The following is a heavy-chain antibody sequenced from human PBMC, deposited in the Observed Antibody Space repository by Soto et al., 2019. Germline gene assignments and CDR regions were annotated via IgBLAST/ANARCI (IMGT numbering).Heavy chain of an antibody. D-gene: IGHD6-13*01. Sequence: ASVKVSCKASGYTFTSYDINWVRQATGQGLEWMGWMNPNSGNTGYVQKFQGRVTMTRNTSISTAYMELSSLRSEDTAVYYCARGVRVLRVSSSWYNVGNTLGYWGQGTLVTVSS. CDR3: ARGVRVLRVSSSWYNVGNTLGY. J-gene: IGHJ4*02. CDR2: MNPNSGNT. CDR1: GYTFTSYD. V-gene: IGHV1-8*01.